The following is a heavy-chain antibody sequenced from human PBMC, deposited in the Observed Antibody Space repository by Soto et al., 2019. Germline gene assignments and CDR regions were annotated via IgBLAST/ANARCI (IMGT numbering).Heavy chain of an antibody. D-gene: IGHD6-13*01. J-gene: IGHJ6*02. Sequence: LRHARASHHKAYTNQTMSWTAWVPGKVLGWVSAISGSGGSTYYADSVKGRFTISRDNSKNTLYLQMNSLRAEDTSVYYCAKDLAAAGSLYYYYGMDVWGQGT. CDR1: HKAYTNQT. CDR3: AKDLAAAGSLYYYYGMDV. V-gene: IGHV3-23*01. CDR2: ISGSGGST.